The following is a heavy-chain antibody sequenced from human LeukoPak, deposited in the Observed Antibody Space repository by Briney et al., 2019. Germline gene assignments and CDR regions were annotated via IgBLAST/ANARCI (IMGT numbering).Heavy chain of an antibody. D-gene: IGHD3-10*01. CDR2: IYYSGST. V-gene: IGHV4-30-4*01. CDR3: ARGRSPVRGVIKGPSRYYYYGMDV. Sequence: SETLSLTCTVSGGSISSGDYYWSWIRQPPGKGLEWIGYIYYSGSTYYNPSLKSRVTISVDTSKNQFSLKLSSVTAADTAVYYCARGRSPVRGVIKGPSRYYYYGMDVWGQGTTVTVSS. J-gene: IGHJ6*02. CDR1: GGSISSGDYY.